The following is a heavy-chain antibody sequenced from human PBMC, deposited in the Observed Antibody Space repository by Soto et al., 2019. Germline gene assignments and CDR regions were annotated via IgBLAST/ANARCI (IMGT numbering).Heavy chain of an antibody. J-gene: IGHJ6*02. CDR2: ISSSSSYI. CDR3: ARDPGMRYYGMDV. V-gene: IGHV3-21*01. CDR1: GFTFSSYS. Sequence: EVQLVESGGGLVKPGGSLRLSCAASGFTFSSYSMNWVRQAPGKGLEWVSSISSSSSYIYYADSVKGRFTISRDNAKNSLYLQMNSLRAEDTAVYYCARDPGMRYYGMDVWGQGTTVTVSS.